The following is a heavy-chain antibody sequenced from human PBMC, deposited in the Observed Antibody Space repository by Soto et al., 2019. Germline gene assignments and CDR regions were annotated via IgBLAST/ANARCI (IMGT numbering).Heavy chain of an antibody. CDR2: ISGSCGST. CDR3: AKERAVAGSWFDP. V-gene: IGHV3-23*01. J-gene: IGHJ5*02. D-gene: IGHD6-19*01. CDR1: GFTFSSYA. Sequence: GGSLRLSCAAFGFTFSSYARSWVRQAPGKGLEWVSAISGSCGSTYYADSVKGRFTISRDNSKNTLYLQRNSLRAEDTAVYYCAKERAVAGSWFDPWGQGTLVTVSS.